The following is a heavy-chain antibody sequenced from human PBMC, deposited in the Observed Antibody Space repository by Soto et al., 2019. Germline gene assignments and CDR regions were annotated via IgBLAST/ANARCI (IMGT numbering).Heavy chain of an antibody. CDR2: INHSGST. CDR3: ARGRAGLRT. CDR1: GGSFSGYY. Sequence: PSETLSLTCAVYGGSFSGYYWSWIRQPPGKGLEWIGEINHSGSTNYNPSLKSRVTISVDTSKNQFSLKLSSVTAADTAVYYCARGRAGLRTWGQGTLVTSPQ. J-gene: IGHJ5*02. V-gene: IGHV4-34*01. D-gene: IGHD3-10*01.